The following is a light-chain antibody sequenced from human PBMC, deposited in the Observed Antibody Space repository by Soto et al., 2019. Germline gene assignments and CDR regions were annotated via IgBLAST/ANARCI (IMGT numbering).Light chain of an antibody. Sequence: EIVMTQSPATLSVSPGERATLSCRASQSVSNSLAWYQQKPGQTPRLLIYGASTRAAGIPARFSGSGSGTDFTLTISSLEPEDSAVYYCQQRNDWWTFGPGTKVDIK. J-gene: IGKJ1*01. V-gene: IGKV3-15*01. CDR3: QQRNDWWT. CDR1: QSVSNS. CDR2: GAS.